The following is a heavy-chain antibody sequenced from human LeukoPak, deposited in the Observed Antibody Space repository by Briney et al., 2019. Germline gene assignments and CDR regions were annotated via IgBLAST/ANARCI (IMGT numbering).Heavy chain of an antibody. D-gene: IGHD3-3*01. J-gene: IGHJ3*02. CDR3: ATSQYYDFWSGYRQDAFDI. V-gene: IGHV4-59*01. CDR2: IYFSGNT. Sequence: SETLSLTCTVSGGSISGDYWSWIRQSPGKGLVWIGYIYFSGNTKYNPSLKSRVSISVDTSKNQFSLKLISVTAADTAVYYCATSQYYDFWSGYRQDAFDIWGQGTMVTVSS. CDR1: GGSISGDY.